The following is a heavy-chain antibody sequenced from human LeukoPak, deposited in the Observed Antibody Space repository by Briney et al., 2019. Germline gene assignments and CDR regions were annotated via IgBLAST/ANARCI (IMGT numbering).Heavy chain of an antibody. J-gene: IGHJ4*02. Sequence: PSETLSLTCAVYGGSSSGYYWSWIRQPPGKGLEWIGEINHSGSTNYNPSLKSRVTISVDTSKNQFSLKLSSVTAADTAVYYCARVFCSGGSCYFIDYWGQGTLVTVSS. CDR1: GGSSSGYY. V-gene: IGHV4-34*01. CDR2: INHSGST. D-gene: IGHD2-15*01. CDR3: ARVFCSGGSCYFIDY.